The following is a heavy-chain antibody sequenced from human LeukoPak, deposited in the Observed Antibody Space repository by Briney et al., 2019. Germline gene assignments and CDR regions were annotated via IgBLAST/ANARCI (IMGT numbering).Heavy chain of an antibody. D-gene: IGHD3-10*01. V-gene: IGHV1-18*01. CDR2: ISAYNDNT. CDR3: ARGQYYYGSGSYWHDAFDI. Sequence: ASVKVSCKASGYTFTSYGITWVRQAPGQGLEWMGWISAYNDNTNYAQKLQGRVTMTTDTSTSTAYMELRSLRSDDTAVYYCARGQYYYGSGSYWHDAFDIWGQGTMVTVSS. J-gene: IGHJ3*02. CDR1: GYTFTSYG.